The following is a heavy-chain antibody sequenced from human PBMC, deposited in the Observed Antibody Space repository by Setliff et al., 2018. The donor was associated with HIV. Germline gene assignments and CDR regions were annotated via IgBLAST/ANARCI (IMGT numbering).Heavy chain of an antibody. CDR1: GGSISSGGFY. J-gene: IGHJ3*02. CDR2: IHNSGST. CDR3: AIFTYYDDTSGPAAALDI. D-gene: IGHD3-22*01. V-gene: IGHV4-31*03. Sequence: SETLSLTCHVPGGSISSGGFYCNWIRQHPGKGLECIGYIHNSGSTYYRPSLQSRLTIPVDTSMNQLSLKLTAVTAAYSAVYHCAIFTYYDDTSGPAAALDIWGQGTMVTVSS.